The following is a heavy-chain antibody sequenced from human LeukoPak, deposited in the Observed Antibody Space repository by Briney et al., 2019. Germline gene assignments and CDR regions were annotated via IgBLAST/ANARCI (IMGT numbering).Heavy chain of an antibody. V-gene: IGHV1-69*13. D-gene: IGHD5-18*01. CDR3: ARDPFGYSYGHFDY. J-gene: IGHJ4*02. Sequence: ASVKVSCKASGGTFSSYAISWVRQAPGQGLEWMGGIIPIFGTANYARNFQGRVTITADESTSTAYMELSSLRSEDTAVYYCARDPFGYSYGHFDYWGQGTLVTVSS. CDR2: IIPIFGTA. CDR1: GGTFSSYA.